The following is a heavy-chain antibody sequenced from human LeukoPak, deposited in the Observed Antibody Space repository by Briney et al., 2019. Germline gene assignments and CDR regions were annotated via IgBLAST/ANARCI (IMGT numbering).Heavy chain of an antibody. CDR2: VNGDESST. CDR3: ARGGDVSSGYWGSYDAFDI. V-gene: IGHV3-74*01. D-gene: IGHD3-22*01. CDR1: GFSFSRYW. Sequence: GGSLRLSCAAAGFSFSRYWMHWVRQAPGKGLVWVSRVNGDESSTTYADSVKSRFTTSRDTAKNTLYLQMNSLRAEDTAVYYCARGGDVSSGYWGSYDAFDIWGEGTMVTVSS. J-gene: IGHJ3*02.